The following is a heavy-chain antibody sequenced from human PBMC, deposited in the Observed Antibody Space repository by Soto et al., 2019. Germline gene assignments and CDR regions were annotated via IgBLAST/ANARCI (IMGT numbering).Heavy chain of an antibody. Sequence: QVQLVQSGAEVKKPGASVKVSCKASGYTFTSYDINWVRQATGQGLEWMGWMNPNSGNTGYAQKFQGRVTMNRTTSISTAYMELSSLRSEDTAVYYCASPSLLADYYYYGMDVWGQGTTVTVSS. V-gene: IGHV1-8*01. D-gene: IGHD3-10*01. CDR1: GYTFTSYD. CDR2: MNPNSGNT. CDR3: ASPSLLADYYYYGMDV. J-gene: IGHJ6*02.